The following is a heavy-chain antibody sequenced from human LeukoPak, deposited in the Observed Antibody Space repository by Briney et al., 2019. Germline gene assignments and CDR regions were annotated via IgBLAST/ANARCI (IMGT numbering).Heavy chain of an antibody. CDR3: ARDSSWYWNDAFDI. CDR1: GGSISSYY. Sequence: SETLFLTCTVCGGSISSYYWSWIRQPPGKGLEWIGYIYYSGSTNYNPSLKSRVTISVDTSKNRFSLKLSSVTAADTAVYYCARDSSWYWNDAFDIWGQGTTVTVSS. J-gene: IGHJ3*02. V-gene: IGHV4-59*01. CDR2: IYYSGST. D-gene: IGHD6-13*01.